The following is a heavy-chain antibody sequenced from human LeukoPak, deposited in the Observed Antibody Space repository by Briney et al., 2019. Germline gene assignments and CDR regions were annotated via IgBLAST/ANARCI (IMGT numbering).Heavy chain of an antibody. CDR2: ISGSGDTT. D-gene: IGHD6-13*01. V-gene: IGHV3-23*01. CDR3: AKDFAAAGPYDAFDI. Sequence: GGSLRLSCAASGFTFSNYAMSWVRQAPGKGLEWVSAISGSGDTTFYTDSVKGRFTISRDNSKNTLYLQLNSLRAEDTAIYYCAKDFAAAGPYDAFDIWGQGTMVTVSS. CDR1: GFTFSNYA. J-gene: IGHJ3*02.